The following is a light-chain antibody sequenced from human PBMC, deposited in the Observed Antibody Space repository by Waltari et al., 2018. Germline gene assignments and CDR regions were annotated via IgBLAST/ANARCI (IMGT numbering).Light chain of an antibody. CDR2: GAS. CDR1: QSVSRS. J-gene: IGKJ1*01. CDR3: QHYVRLPVS. Sequence: EIVLTQSPGTLSLSPGERATLSCRASQSVSRSLACYQQKPGQAPRLLIYGASSRATCVPDRFSGSGSGTDFSLTISRLEPEDFAVYYCQHYVRLPVSFGQGTKVEIK. V-gene: IGKV3-20*01.